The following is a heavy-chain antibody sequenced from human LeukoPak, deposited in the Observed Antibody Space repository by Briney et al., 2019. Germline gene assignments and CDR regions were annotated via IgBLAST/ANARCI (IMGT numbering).Heavy chain of an antibody. V-gene: IGHV4-59*12. CDR2: IYHSGST. J-gene: IGHJ6*02. D-gene: IGHD2-15*01. CDR1: GGFNTHYY. Sequence: SETLSLTCSVSGGFNTHYYWTWIRQPPGKGLELIGYIYHSGSTNYNPSLNSRVTISVDTSKNQFSLKLSSVTAADTAVYYCARGKRLPVAATRVGMDVWGQGTTVTVSS. CDR3: ARGKRLPVAATRVGMDV.